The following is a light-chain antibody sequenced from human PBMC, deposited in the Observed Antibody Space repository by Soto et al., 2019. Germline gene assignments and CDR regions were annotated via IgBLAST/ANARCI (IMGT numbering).Light chain of an antibody. J-gene: IGLJ1*01. V-gene: IGLV2-14*01. CDR1: SGDVGGFYY. CDR3: SSYTAGGTI. CDR2: EVS. Sequence: QSVLTQPASVSGSPGQSITISCIGTSGDVGGFYYVSWYQQVPGKAPKLMISEVSNRPSGVSNRFSGSKSGNTASLTISGLQAEDEADYYCSSYTAGGTIFGTGTKGTVL.